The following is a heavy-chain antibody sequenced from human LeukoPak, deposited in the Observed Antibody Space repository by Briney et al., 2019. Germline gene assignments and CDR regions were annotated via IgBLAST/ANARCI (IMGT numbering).Heavy chain of an antibody. V-gene: IGHV3-48*04. CDR2: ISSSSSSNK. CDR3: TKDLILPSYQPFDY. D-gene: IGHD2-2*01. Sequence: GGTLRLSCAASGFTFSSQSMNWVRQAPGKGLEWVSYISSSSSSNKYYAESVKGRFTISRDNAKNLLYLQMNSLRAEDTAVYYCTKDLILPSYQPFDYWGPGPLVTVSS. J-gene: IGHJ4*02. CDR1: GFTFSSQS.